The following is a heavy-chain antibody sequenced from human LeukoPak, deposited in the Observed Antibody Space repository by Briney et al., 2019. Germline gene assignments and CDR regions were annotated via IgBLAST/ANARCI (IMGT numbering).Heavy chain of an antibody. D-gene: IGHD3-10*01. V-gene: IGHV3-48*01. Sequence: GGSLRLSCAASGFTFSYYSLNWVRQAPGKGLEWVSYISVSGSRTSYADSVQGRFIISRNDAKNSLYLQMNSLRAEDTAVYYCAFGTVSQSFNHWGQGTLVTVSS. CDR3: AFGTVSQSFNH. CDR1: GFTFSYYS. J-gene: IGHJ4*02. CDR2: ISVSGSRT.